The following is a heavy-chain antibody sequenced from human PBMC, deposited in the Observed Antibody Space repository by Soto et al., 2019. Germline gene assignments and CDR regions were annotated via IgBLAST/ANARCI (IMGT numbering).Heavy chain of an antibody. CDR1: GYTFTGYY. V-gene: IGHV1-2*04. CDR3: ARDPYCSGGSCYFHYFDY. Sequence: ASVKVSCKASGYTFTGYYMHWVRQAPGQGLEWMGWINPNSGGTNYAQKFQGWVTMTRDTSISTAYMELSRLRSDDTAVYYCARDPYCSGGSCYFHYFDYWGQGTLVTVSS. D-gene: IGHD2-15*01. CDR2: INPNSGGT. J-gene: IGHJ4*02.